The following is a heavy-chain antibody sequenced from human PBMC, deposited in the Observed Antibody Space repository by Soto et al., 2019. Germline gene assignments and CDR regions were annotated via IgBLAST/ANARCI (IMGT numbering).Heavy chain of an antibody. J-gene: IGHJ3*02. Sequence: AGGSLRLSCAASGFTFSSYAMHWVRQAPGKGLEWVAVISYDGSNKYYADSVKGRFTISRDNSKNTLYLQMNSLRAEDTAVYYCARGSSGWSLYAFDIWGQGTMVTVSS. V-gene: IGHV3-30-3*01. CDR3: ARGSSGWSLYAFDI. CDR1: GFTFSSYA. D-gene: IGHD6-19*01. CDR2: ISYDGSNK.